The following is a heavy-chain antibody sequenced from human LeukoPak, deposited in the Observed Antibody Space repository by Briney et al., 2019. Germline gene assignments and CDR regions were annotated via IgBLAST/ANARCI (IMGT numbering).Heavy chain of an antibody. V-gene: IGHV1-2*06. CDR2: INPNSGGT. J-gene: IGHJ4*02. CDR1: GYTFTGSY. Sequence: ASVKVSCKASGYTFTGSYMHWVRQAPGQGLEWMGRINPNSGGTNYAQKFQGRVTMTRDTSISTAYIELSRLSSDDTAVDYCARVRTRTMIVVGPGYWGQRTLVTVSS. CDR3: ARVRTRTMIVVGPGY. D-gene: IGHD3-22*01.